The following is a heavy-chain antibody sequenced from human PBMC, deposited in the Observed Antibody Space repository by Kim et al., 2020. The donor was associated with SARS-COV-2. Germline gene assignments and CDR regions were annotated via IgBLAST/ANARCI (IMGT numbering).Heavy chain of an antibody. D-gene: IGHD4-17*01. CDR2: IWYAGSNK. CDR3: AKEVAKVTTVTTFD. J-gene: IGHJ4*02. CDR1: GFTFSSYG. V-gene: IGHV3-33*06. Sequence: GGSLRLSCAASGFTFSSYGMHWVRQAPGKGLEWVVVIWYAGSNKYYADSVMGRFTNSRGNSKNTLYLQMNSLRAEETAVYYCAKEVAKVTTVTTFDWGQGTLVTVSS.